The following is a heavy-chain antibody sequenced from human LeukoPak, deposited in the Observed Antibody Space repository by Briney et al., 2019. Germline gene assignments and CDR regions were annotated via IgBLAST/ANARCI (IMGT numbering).Heavy chain of an antibody. V-gene: IGHV3-30*18. J-gene: IGHJ6*02. CDR3: AKGFKSYGSYYYYGMDV. CDR1: GFTFSSYG. D-gene: IGHD5-18*01. Sequence: GGSLRLSCAASGFTFSSYGMHWVCQAPGKGLEWVADISYDGSNKYCADSVKGRFTISRDNSKNTLYLQMNSLRAEDTAVYYCAKGFKSYGSYYYYGMDVWGQGTTVTVSS. CDR2: ISYDGSNK.